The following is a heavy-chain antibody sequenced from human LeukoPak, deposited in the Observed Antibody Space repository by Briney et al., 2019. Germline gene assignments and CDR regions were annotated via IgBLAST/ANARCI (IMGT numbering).Heavy chain of an antibody. Sequence: GGSLRLSCAASGFTFSDHYMSWIRQAPGKGLEWVSYISSSGSTIYYADSVKGRFTISRDNAKNSLYLQMNSLRAEDTAVYYCARDLYIVATEFDYWGQGTLVTVSS. CDR1: GFTFSDHY. D-gene: IGHD5-12*01. V-gene: IGHV3-11*01. CDR2: ISSSGSTI. CDR3: ARDLYIVATEFDY. J-gene: IGHJ4*02.